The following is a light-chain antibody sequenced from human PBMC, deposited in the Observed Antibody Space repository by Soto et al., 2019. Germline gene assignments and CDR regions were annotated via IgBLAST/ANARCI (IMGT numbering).Light chain of an antibody. CDR2: GAS. Sequence: EIVLTQSPGTLSLSPGERATLSCRASQSVSSTYLAWCQQKPGQALRLLIYGASTRATGIPDRFSGTGSGTDFTLTISRLEPEDFAVYYCQHFGDSPITFGQGTRLEIK. J-gene: IGKJ5*01. CDR3: QHFGDSPIT. CDR1: QSVSSTY. V-gene: IGKV3-20*01.